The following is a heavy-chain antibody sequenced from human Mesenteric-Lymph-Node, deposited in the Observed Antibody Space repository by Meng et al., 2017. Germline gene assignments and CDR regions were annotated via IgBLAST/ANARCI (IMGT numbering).Heavy chain of an antibody. CDR3: VRESTRSSGYYPY. CDR1: GYTFTSND. Sequence: ASVKVSCKASGYTFTSNDINWVRQATGQGLEWMGWMNPESGNTGSAQKFQGRVTMTRNTSISTAYVELSSLRSEDTAVYYCVRESTRSSGYYPYWGQGTLVTVSS. J-gene: IGHJ4*02. D-gene: IGHD3-22*01. V-gene: IGHV1-8*01. CDR2: MNPESGNT.